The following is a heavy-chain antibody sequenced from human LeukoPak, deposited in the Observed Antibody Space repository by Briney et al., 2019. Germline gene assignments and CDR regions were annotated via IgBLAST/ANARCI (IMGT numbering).Heavy chain of an antibody. CDR2: ISAYNGNT. V-gene: IGHV1-18*01. CDR1: GYTFTSYG. Sequence: ASVKVSCKASGYTFTSYGISWVRQAPGQGLEWMGWISAYNGNTNYAQKLQGRVTTTTDTSTSTAYMELRSLRSDDTAVYYCARGPGSTAWIQLWLEGYYYYGMDVWGQGTTVTVSS. J-gene: IGHJ6*02. D-gene: IGHD5-18*01. CDR3: ARGPGSTAWIQLWLEGYYYYGMDV.